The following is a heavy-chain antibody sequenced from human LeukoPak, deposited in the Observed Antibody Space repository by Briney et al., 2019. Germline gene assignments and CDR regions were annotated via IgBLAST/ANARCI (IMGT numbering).Heavy chain of an antibody. J-gene: IGHJ4*02. V-gene: IGHV3-23*01. CDR2: IGDSGGGT. CDR1: GFTFSSYA. CDR3: AKDTSIGRYCTNGVCSPFDY. D-gene: IGHD2-8*01. Sequence: GGSLRLSCAASGFTFSSYAMSWVRQAPGKGLEWVSGIGDSGGGTYYADSVKGRFTISRDNSKNTLYPQMNSLRADDTAVYYCAKDTSIGRYCTNGVCSPFDYWGQGTLVTVSS.